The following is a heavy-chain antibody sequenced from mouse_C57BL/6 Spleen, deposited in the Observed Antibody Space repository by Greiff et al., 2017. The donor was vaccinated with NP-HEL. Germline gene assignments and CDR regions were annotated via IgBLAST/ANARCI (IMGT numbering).Heavy chain of an antibody. CDR1: GYAFTNYL. CDR3: ARGRDFGYAMDY. Sequence: QVQLKESGAELVRPGTSVKVSCKASGYAFTNYLIEWVKQRPGQGLEWIGVINPGSGGTNYNEKFKGKATLTADKSSSTAYMQLSSLTSEDSAVYFCARGRDFGYAMDYGGQGTSVTVSS. CDR2: INPGSGGT. J-gene: IGHJ4*01. V-gene: IGHV1-54*01.